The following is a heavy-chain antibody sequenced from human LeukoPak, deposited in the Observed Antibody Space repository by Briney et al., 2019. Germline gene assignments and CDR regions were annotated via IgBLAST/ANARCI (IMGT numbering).Heavy chain of an antibody. Sequence: SVKVSCKASGGTFSSYAISWVRQAPGQGLEWMGGIVPIFGTANYAQKFQGRVTITADESTSTAYMELSSLRSEDTAVYYCATNKGQYGDYSNWFDPWGQGTLVTVSS. V-gene: IGHV1-69*13. CDR1: GGTFSSYA. J-gene: IGHJ5*02. D-gene: IGHD4-17*01. CDR2: IVPIFGTA. CDR3: ATNKGQYGDYSNWFDP.